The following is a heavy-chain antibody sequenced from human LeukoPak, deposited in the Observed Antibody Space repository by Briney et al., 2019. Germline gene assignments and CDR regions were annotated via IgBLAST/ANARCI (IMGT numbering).Heavy chain of an antibody. CDR3: ATSVSGSSFDY. D-gene: IGHD3-10*01. CDR1: GYTFTSFD. CDR2: MNPKSGNT. J-gene: IGHJ4*02. Sequence: ASVKVSCKASGYTFTSFDISWVRQATGQGLEWMGWMNPKSGNTDYAQKFQGRVTITRNTSISTAYMELSSLKSEDTAVYYCATSVSGSSFDYWGQGTLATVSP. V-gene: IGHV1-8*03.